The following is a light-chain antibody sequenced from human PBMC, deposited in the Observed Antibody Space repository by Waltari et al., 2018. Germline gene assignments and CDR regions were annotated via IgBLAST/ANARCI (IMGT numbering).Light chain of an antibody. CDR1: GSDVGGYDY. J-gene: IGLJ2*01. CDR3: SSYTSSGVV. Sequence: QSARTQPASVCGSPGQAIILSCTGTGSDVGGYDYFSWYQQYPSKAPRLIIYDVYNRPSGVSNRFSGSKSDNTASLTISGRQAEDESVYYCSSYTSSGVVFGGGTKLTVL. CDR2: DVY. V-gene: IGLV2-14*01.